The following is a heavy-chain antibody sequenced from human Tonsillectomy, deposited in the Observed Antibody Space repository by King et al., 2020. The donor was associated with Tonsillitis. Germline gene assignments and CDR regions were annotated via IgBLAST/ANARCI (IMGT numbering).Heavy chain of an antibody. J-gene: IGHJ4*02. V-gene: IGHV3-7*03. CDR1: GFSFNSDW. CDR3: ARDPHFGSDCYTLDF. D-gene: IGHD2-2*02. CDR2: INQDGSKT. Sequence: VQLVESGGGLVQPGGSLILSCAASGFSFNSDWMSWVRQAPGKGLEWVADINQDGSKTYYVASVRGRFTISRDNAKNYVYLQMYSLRAEDTAVYYCARDPHFGSDCYTLDFWGQGTLVTVSS.